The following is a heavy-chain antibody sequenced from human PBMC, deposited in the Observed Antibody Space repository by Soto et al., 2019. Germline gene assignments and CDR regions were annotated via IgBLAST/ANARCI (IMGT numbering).Heavy chain of an antibody. Sequence: GGSLRLSCAASGFTFSSYGMHWVRRAPGKGLEWVAVISYDGSNKYYADSVKGRFTISRDNSKNTLYLQMNSLRAEDTAVYYCAKMEAYGDYGWGQGTLVTVS. CDR3: AKMEAYGDYG. D-gene: IGHD4-17*01. CDR1: GFTFSSYG. CDR2: ISYDGSNK. J-gene: IGHJ4*02. V-gene: IGHV3-30*18.